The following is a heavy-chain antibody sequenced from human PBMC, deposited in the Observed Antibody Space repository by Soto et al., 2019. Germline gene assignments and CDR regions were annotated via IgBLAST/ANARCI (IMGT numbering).Heavy chain of an antibody. CDR2: IYYSGST. CDR1: GGSISSYY. CDR3: ARTTYYDFWSGYHLYFDY. D-gene: IGHD3-3*01. V-gene: IGHV4-59*01. J-gene: IGHJ4*02. Sequence: SETLSLTCTVSGGSISSYYWSWIRQPPGKGLEWIGYIYYSGSTNYNPSLKSRVTISVDTSKNQFSLKLSSVTAADTAVYYCARTTYYDFWSGYHLYFDYWGQGTLATVSS.